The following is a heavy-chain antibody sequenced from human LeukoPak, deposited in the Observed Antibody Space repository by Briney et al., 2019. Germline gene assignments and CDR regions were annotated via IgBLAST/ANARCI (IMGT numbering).Heavy chain of an antibody. D-gene: IGHD3-9*01. CDR1: GFTFSNAW. J-gene: IGHJ3*02. Sequence: PGGSLRLSCAASGFTFSNAWMSWVRQAPGKGLEWVGRIKSKTDGGTTDYAAPAKGRFTISRDDSKNTLYLQMNSLKTEDTAVYYCTRYYDILTGSNAFDIWGQGTMVTVSS. V-gene: IGHV3-15*01. CDR2: IKSKTDGGTT. CDR3: TRYYDILTGSNAFDI.